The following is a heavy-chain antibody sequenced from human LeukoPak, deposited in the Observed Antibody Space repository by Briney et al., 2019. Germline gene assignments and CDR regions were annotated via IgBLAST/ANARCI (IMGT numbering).Heavy chain of an antibody. Sequence: HPGRSLRLTCAASRFTFDDYAMHWVRQAPGKGLEWVSGISWNSGSIGYADSVKGRFTISRDNAKNSLYLQMNSLRAEDTAVYYCARVAAVADPPDYWGQGTLVTVSS. CDR1: RFTFDDYA. D-gene: IGHD6-19*01. CDR3: ARVAAVADPPDY. CDR2: ISWNSGSI. V-gene: IGHV3-9*01. J-gene: IGHJ4*02.